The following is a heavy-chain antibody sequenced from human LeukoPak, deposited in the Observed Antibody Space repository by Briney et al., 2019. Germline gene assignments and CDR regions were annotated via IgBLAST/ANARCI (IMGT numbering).Heavy chain of an antibody. CDR2: IHNSGST. CDR1: GGSISSDYYY. J-gene: IGHJ4*02. D-gene: IGHD4-17*01. CDR3: RGAHNYGDYQDY. V-gene: IGHV4-31*03. Sequence: SQTLSLTCTVSGGSISSDYYYWSWIRQHPGRGLEWIGYIHNSGSTYYNPSLQSRVTISLDTSKNQFSVKLSSVTAADTAVYYCRGAHNYGDYQDYWGQGTLVTVSS.